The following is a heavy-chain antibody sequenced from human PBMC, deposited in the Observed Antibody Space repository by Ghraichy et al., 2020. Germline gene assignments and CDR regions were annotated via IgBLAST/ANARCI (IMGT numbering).Heavy chain of an antibody. CDR2: IYYSGST. CDR1: GGSISSSSYY. V-gene: IGHV4-39*07. Sequence: SETLSLTCTVSGGSISSSSYYWGWIRQPPGKGLEWIGSIYYSGSTYYNPSLKSRVTISVDTSKNQFSLKLSSVTAADTAVYYCARTSSGYYSLQYYFDYWGQGTLVTVSS. J-gene: IGHJ4*02. D-gene: IGHD3-22*01. CDR3: ARTSSGYYSLQYYFDY.